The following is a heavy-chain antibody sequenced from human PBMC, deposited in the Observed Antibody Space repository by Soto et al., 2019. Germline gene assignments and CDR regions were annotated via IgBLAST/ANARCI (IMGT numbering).Heavy chain of an antibody. Sequence: GGSLRLSCAASGFTFSRYSMHWVRQAPGKGLEWVAAISYDETNESYADSVKGRFTISRDISKNTMFLQMSSLRPEDTAVYFCSRAPFDRSCYFAYWGQGTLVTVSS. J-gene: IGHJ4*02. V-gene: IGHV3-30-3*01. CDR2: ISYDETNE. CDR1: GFTFSRYS. D-gene: IGHD3-22*01. CDR3: SRAPFDRSCYFAY.